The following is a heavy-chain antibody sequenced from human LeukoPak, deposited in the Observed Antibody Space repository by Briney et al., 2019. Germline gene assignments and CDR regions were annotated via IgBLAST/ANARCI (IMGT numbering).Heavy chain of an antibody. CDR3: ARVVRGLYYFDY. V-gene: IGHV3-72*01. Sequence: PGGSLRLSCAASGFTFSSYGMSWVRQAPGKGLEWVGRTRNKANSYTTEYAASVKGRFTISRDDSKNSLYLQMNSLKTEDTAVYYCARVVRGLYYFDYWGQGTLVTVSS. CDR1: GFTFSSYG. D-gene: IGHD3-10*02. J-gene: IGHJ4*02. CDR2: TRNKANSYTT.